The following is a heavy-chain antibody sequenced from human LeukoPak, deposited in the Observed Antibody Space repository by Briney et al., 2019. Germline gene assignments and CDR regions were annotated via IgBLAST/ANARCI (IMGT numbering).Heavy chain of an antibody. J-gene: IGHJ6*04. CDR3: ARDTTVTYTMDV. D-gene: IGHD4-17*01. Sequence: PSETLSLTCTVSGGSISSGTYYWGWIRQPPGKGLEWIGTIYHSGSTNYNPSLKSRVTISVDTSKNQFSLKLSSVTAADTAVYYCARDTTVTYTMDVWGKGTTVTVSS. CDR1: GGSISSGTYY. V-gene: IGHV4-39*07. CDR2: IYHSGST.